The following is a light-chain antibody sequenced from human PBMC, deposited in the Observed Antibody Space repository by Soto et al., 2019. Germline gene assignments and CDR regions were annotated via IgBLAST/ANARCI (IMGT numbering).Light chain of an antibody. V-gene: IGLV2-8*01. Sequence: QSVLTQPPSASGSPGQSVTISCTGTSSDVGAYNYVSWYRQHPGKAPKLMIYEVTNRPAGVPDRFSGSKSGNTASLTVSGLPAEDEADYYCSSYGGSSDFVFGTGTKLTVL. CDR2: EVT. CDR1: SSDVGAYNY. CDR3: SSYGGSSDFV. J-gene: IGLJ1*01.